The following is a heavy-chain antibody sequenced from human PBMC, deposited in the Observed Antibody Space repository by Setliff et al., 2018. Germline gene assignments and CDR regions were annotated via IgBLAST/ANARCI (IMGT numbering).Heavy chain of an antibody. J-gene: IGHJ4*02. D-gene: IGHD3-16*02. CDR2: INHSGST. CDR1: DDSMNSGAYY. CDR3: ARQKNYYDYVWGSYRYYPFDY. Sequence: PSETLSLTCIVSDDSMNSGAYYWSWIRQPPGKGLEWIGEINHSGSTNYNPSLKSRVTISVDTSKNQFSLKLNSVTAADTAVYYCARQKNYYDYVWGSYRYYPFDYWGQGTLVT. V-gene: IGHV4-39*01.